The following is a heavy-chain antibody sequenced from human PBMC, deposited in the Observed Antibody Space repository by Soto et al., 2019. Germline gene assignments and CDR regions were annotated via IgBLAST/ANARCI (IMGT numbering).Heavy chain of an antibody. CDR3: ARVGDVGYSYATHFDY. D-gene: IGHD5-18*01. V-gene: IGHV5-51*01. CDR2: IYPGDSDT. Sequence: PGESLKISCKGSGYSFTSYWIGWVRQMPGKGLEWMGIIYPGDSDTRYSPSFQGQVTISADRSISTAYLQWSSLQASDTAMYYRARVGDVGYSYATHFDYWGQGTLVTVSS. CDR1: GYSFTSYW. J-gene: IGHJ4*02.